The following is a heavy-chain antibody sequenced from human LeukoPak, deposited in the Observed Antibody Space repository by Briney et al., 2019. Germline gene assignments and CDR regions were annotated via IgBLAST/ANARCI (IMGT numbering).Heavy chain of an antibody. V-gene: IGHV3-7*04. D-gene: IGHD6-13*01. CDR1: GFTFSTYW. J-gene: IGHJ4*02. CDR2: LNEVGSAK. CDR3: ARAITTAAGF. Sequence: PGGSLRLSCAASGFTFSTYWMSWVRQAPGKGLEWVASLNEVGSAKYYVDSLKGRVTISRDNAKNSLYLQMNSLRAEDTGVYYCARAITTAAGFWGQGTLVTVSS.